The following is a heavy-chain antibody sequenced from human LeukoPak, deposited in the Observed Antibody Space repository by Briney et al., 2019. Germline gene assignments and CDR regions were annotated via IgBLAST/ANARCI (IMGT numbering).Heavy chain of an antibody. CDR1: GFTFADYT. CDR2: IRSKAYGGTI. V-gene: IGHV3-49*04. D-gene: IGHD2-2*01. Sequence: PGGSLRLSCTTSGFTFADYTMNWVRQAPGQGLEWISFIRSKAYGGTIEYAASVKGRFTISRDDSKRVAYLRMSSLKTDDTAVYYCTRALGDDCSGTTCYDALVDSWGQGTLVTVSS. J-gene: IGHJ4*02. CDR3: TRALGDDCSGTTCYDALVDS.